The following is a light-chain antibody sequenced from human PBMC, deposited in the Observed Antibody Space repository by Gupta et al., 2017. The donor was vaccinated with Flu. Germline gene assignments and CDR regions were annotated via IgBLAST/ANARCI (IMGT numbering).Light chain of an antibody. Sequence: SYELTPPPSVSVSPGQTARITCSGDALPKQYAYRYQQKPGQAPVLVIYKDSERPSGIPERFSGSSSGTTVTLTISGVQAEDEADYYCQSTDSSGSYVFGTGTKVTVL. V-gene: IGLV3-25*02. CDR3: QSTDSSGSYV. CDR2: KDS. J-gene: IGLJ1*01. CDR1: ALPKQY.